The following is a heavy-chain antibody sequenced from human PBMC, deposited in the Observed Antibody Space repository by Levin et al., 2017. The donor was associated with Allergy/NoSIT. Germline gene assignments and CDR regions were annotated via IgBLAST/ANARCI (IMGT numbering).Heavy chain of an antibody. J-gene: IGHJ6*02. CDR2: ISYDGSNK. CDR3: AKDGGGSGWSLSGYYSYGMDV. D-gene: IGHD6-19*01. V-gene: IGHV3-30*18. CDR1: GFSFDDYG. Sequence: GGSLRLSCAASGFSFDDYGMHWVRQAPGKGLEWVAVISYDGSNKYYADSVKGRFTISRDNSKNSLYLQMNSLRTEDTAVYYCAKDGGGSGWSLSGYYSYGMDVWGQGTTVTVSS.